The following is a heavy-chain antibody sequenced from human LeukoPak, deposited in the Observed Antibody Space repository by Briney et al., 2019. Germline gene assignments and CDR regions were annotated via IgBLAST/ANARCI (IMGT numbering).Heavy chain of an antibody. Sequence: SETLSLTCTVSRGSISSTTYYWGWIRQPPGKGLEGIGTIYYSGSTYYHPSLKSRVTISVDTSQNQFSLKLSSVTAADTAVYYCARGPTVKYFDYWGQGTLVTVSS. D-gene: IGHD4-17*01. V-gene: IGHV4-39*07. CDR2: IYYSGST. CDR3: ARGPTVKYFDY. J-gene: IGHJ4*02. CDR1: RGSISSTTYY.